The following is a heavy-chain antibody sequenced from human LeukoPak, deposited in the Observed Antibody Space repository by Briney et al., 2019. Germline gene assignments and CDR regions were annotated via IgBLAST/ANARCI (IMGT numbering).Heavy chain of an antibody. J-gene: IGHJ4*02. D-gene: IGHD3-10*01. CDR2: IIPVLDKT. V-gene: IGHV1-69*08. CDR3: ARAGQISTGAYFDY. Sequence: SSVKVSCKASGGTFATYSYSWVRQAPGQGLEWMGRIIPVLDKTNYAQKFQGRVTITADKTTNTAYMDLSSLRSGDTAVYYCARAGQISTGAYFDYWGQGTLVTVSS. CDR1: GGTFATYS.